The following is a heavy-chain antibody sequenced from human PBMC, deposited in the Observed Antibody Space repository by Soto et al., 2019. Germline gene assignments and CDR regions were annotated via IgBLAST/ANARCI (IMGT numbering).Heavy chain of an antibody. CDR3: ARDAYYYDSSGHSPAYYYYGMDV. D-gene: IGHD3-22*01. Sequence: GGSLRLSCAASGFTFSSYAMHWVRQAPGKGLEWVAVISYDGSNKYYADSVKGRFTISRDNSKNTLYLQMNSLRAEDTAVYYCARDAYYYDSSGHSPAYYYYGMDVWGQGTTVTVSS. J-gene: IGHJ6*02. CDR2: ISYDGSNK. CDR1: GFTFSSYA. V-gene: IGHV3-30-3*01.